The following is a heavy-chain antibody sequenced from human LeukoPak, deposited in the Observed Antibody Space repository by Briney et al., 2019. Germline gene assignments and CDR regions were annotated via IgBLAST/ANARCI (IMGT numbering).Heavy chain of an antibody. J-gene: IGHJ4*02. V-gene: IGHV1-69*05. D-gene: IGHD2-2*01. CDR3: VVRTLGCSSTSCFLYY. CDR2: IIPIFGTA. CDR1: GGTFSSYA. Sequence: GASVKVSCKASGGTFSSYAISWVRQAPGQGLEWMGGIIPIFGTANYAQKFQGRVTITTDESTSTAYMELSSLRSEDTAVYYCVVRTLGCSSTSCFLYYWGQGTLVTVSS.